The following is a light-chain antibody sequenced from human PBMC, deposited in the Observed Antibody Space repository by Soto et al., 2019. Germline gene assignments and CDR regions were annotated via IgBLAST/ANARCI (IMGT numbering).Light chain of an antibody. CDR3: AAWDDSLSGYV. Sequence: QSVLTQPPSASGTPGQTVTISCSGSSSNIGDNYVYWHQQLPGTAPKLLIYRNNQRPSGVPDRFSGSKSGTSASLAISGLRSEDEDDYYCAAWDDSLSGYVFGPGTKLTVL. CDR1: SSNIGDNY. J-gene: IGLJ1*01. V-gene: IGLV1-47*01. CDR2: RNN.